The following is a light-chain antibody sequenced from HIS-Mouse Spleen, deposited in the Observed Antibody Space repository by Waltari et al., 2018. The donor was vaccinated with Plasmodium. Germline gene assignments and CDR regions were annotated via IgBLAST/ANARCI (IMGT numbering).Light chain of an antibody. CDR3: AAWDDRLNGPV. CDR1: SANIGSNT. CDR2: SNN. V-gene: IGLV1-44*01. Sequence: QSVLTQPPSASGTPGPRVTIYCSGSSANIGSNTVNWYQQLPGTAPKLRIYSNNHRPSGVPDRFSGSKSGTSASLAISGLQSEDEADYYCAAWDDRLNGPVFGGGTKLTVL. J-gene: IGLJ2*01.